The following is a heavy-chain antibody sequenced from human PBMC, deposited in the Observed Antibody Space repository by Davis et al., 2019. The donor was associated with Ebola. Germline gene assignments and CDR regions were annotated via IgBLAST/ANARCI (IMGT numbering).Heavy chain of an antibody. CDR1: GFSFGDYA. J-gene: IGHJ5*02. CDR2: ISWNGGSR. D-gene: IGHD5-12*01. Sequence: GGSLRLSCAASGFSFGDYAMHWVRQPPGKGLEWVSGISWNGGSRGYADAVKSRFTVTRDNAKKSLHLEMSSLRGDDTALYYCVRDIYRATEERGFDTWGQGTLVTVSS. CDR3: VRDIYRATEERGFDT. V-gene: IGHV3-9*01.